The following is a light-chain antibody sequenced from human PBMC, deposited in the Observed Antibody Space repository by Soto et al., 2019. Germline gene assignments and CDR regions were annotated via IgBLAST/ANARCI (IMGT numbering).Light chain of an antibody. CDR1: QSISSW. CDR2: DAS. V-gene: IGKV1-5*01. J-gene: IGKJ4*01. CDR3: QQYNTYPLT. Sequence: GDTVNISCRASQSISSWLAWYQQKTGKAPKLLIYDASSLESGVPSRFSGSGYGTEFNLTISSLQPDDFATYYCQQYNTYPLTFGGGTKVDIK.